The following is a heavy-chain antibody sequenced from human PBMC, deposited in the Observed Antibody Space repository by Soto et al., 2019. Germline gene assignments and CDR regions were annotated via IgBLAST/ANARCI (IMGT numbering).Heavy chain of an antibody. V-gene: IGHV3-48*02. CDR3: ARDHGGSAWFVGVYYFCGMDV. Sequence: EVQLVESGGDLVQPGGSLRLSCAASGFIFSDYTMTWVRQAPGRGLEFVSHISSSGDAIFYAESVKGRFTVSRDNAKNTLYLQLNSRSDDGTAVYFCARDHGGSAWFVGVYYFCGMDVWGQGTAVTVSS. CDR2: ISSSGDAI. J-gene: IGHJ6*02. CDR1: GFIFSDYT. D-gene: IGHD1-26*01.